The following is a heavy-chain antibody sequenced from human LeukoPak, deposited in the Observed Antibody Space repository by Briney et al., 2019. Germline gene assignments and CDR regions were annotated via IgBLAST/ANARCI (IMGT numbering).Heavy chain of an antibody. Sequence: ASVKVSCKASGYTFTSYGISWVRQAPGQGLEWMGWISAYNGNTNYAQKLQGRVTMTTDTSTSTAYMELRSLRSDDTAVYYCARTPGGFYYDFWSGYFDNWFDPWGQGTLVTVSS. J-gene: IGHJ5*02. V-gene: IGHV1-18*01. D-gene: IGHD3-3*01. CDR3: ARTPGGFYYDFWSGYFDNWFDP. CDR2: ISAYNGNT. CDR1: GYTFTSYG.